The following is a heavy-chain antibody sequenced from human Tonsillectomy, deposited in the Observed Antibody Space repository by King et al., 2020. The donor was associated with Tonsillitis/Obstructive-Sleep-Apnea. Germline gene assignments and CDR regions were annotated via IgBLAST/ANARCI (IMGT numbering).Heavy chain of an antibody. D-gene: IGHD2-8*01. CDR3: ARGQSNIDY. CDR2: IYHSGIT. CDR1: VGSISRSNW. V-gene: IGHV4-4*02. Sequence: LQLQDSGPGLGKPSGTLSLNGAGSVGSISRSNWWSWGRQPPGKGLEWIGEIYHSGITNYNASLMSSVTISVDKSKNQFSLKLSSVTAADTAVYYCARGQSNIDYWGQGTLVTVSS. J-gene: IGHJ4*02.